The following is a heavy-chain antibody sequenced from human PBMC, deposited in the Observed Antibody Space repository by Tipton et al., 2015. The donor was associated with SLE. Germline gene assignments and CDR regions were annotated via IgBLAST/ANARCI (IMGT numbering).Heavy chain of an antibody. CDR2: INHGGST. V-gene: IGHV4-34*01. CDR3: ASTFWYFDY. Sequence: TLPLTCAVYGGSFSAYYWSWIRQPPGKGLEWIGEINHGGSTNYNPSLKSRVTISVDTSKNQFSLKLSSVTAADTAMYYCASTFWYFDYWGQGTLVTVSS. J-gene: IGHJ4*02. CDR1: GGSFSAYY. D-gene: IGHD3-16*01.